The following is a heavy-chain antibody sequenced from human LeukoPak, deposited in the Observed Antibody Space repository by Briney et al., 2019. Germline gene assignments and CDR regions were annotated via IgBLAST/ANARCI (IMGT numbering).Heavy chain of an antibody. Sequence: SETLSLTCSVSNYSISSHYDWVWLRQTPEKGLEWLGSIHRSGSVYYNDNPSLESRVAMSMDSSNNQFSLRLTSLTAADTAIYYCARDQVVPATAIEFWGLGTLVTVSS. CDR2: IHRSGSV. CDR1: NYSISSHYD. CDR3: ARDQVVPATAIEF. D-gene: IGHD2-2*02. J-gene: IGHJ4*01. V-gene: IGHV4-38-2*02.